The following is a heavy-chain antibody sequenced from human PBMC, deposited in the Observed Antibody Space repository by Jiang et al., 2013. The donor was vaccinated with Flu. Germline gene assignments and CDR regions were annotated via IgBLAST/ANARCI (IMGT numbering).Heavy chain of an antibody. CDR2: VMPIFATT. CDR3: ARDTSGYGTSWYTH. Sequence: FSSYAINWXRQPWTRAEWMGRVMPIFATTNYAQKFQGRVTITADESTTTAYMELYSLRSEDTAVYYCARDTSGYGTSWYTHWGQGTLVIVSS. V-gene: IGHV1-69*01. D-gene: IGHD2-2*02. CDR1: FSSYA. J-gene: IGHJ4*02.